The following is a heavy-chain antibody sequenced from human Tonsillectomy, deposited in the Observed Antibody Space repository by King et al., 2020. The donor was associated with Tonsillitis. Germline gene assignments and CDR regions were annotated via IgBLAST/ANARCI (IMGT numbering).Heavy chain of an antibody. D-gene: IGHD2-2*01. J-gene: IGHJ4*02. CDR1: GGSFSGYY. V-gene: IGHV4-34*01. CDR3: ATSGARYCSSTSCYPPLEY. CDR2: IYHSGST. Sequence: VQLPQWDAGLLKPSETLSLTCAVYGGSFSGYYWSWIRQPPGKGLEWIGEIYHSGSTNYNPSLKSRVTISLDTSKNQFSLTLSSVTAADTAVYYCATSGARYCSSTSCYPPLEYWGQGTLVTVSS.